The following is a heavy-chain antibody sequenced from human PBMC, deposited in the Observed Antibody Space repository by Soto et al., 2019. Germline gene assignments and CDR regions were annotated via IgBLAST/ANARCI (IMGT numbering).Heavy chain of an antibody. D-gene: IGHD1-1*01. CDR3: ARDGTNNWV. Sequence: ELQLVASGGGLVQPGGSLRLSCAASGFTVSNNYLRWVRQAPGKGLEWVSLIYSGGDTYYADSVKGRFTISRDNSKNTVYFQMNRLRAEDTAVYYCARDGTNNWVGGQGILVTVSS. CDR1: GFTVSNNY. CDR2: IYSGGDT. V-gene: IGHV3-66*01. J-gene: IGHJ4*02.